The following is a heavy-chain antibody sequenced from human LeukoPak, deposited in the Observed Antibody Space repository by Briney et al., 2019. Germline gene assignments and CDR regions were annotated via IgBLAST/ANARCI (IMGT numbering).Heavy chain of an antibody. CDR2: IIPIFGIA. CDR3: ARENYGDYEPHRDY. J-gene: IGHJ4*02. CDR1: GGTFSSYA. Sequence: ASVKVSCRASGGTFSSYAISWVRQAPGQGLEWMGRIIPIFGIANYAQKFQGRVTITADKSTSTAYMELSSLRSEDTAVYYCARENYGDYEPHRDYWGQGTLVTVSS. V-gene: IGHV1-69*04. D-gene: IGHD4-17*01.